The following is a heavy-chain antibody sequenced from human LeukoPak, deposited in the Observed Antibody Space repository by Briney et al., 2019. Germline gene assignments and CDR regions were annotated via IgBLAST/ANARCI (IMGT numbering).Heavy chain of an antibody. CDR1: GGTFSSYA. CDR3: ASRGYSYGPLDNPFDY. D-gene: IGHD5-18*01. CDR2: IIPILGTA. V-gene: IGHV1-69*05. J-gene: IGHJ4*02. Sequence: SVKVSCKASGGTFSSYAISWVRQAPGQGLEWMGGIIPILGTANYAQKFQGRVTITTDESTSTAYMELSSLRSEDTAVYYCASRGYSYGPLDNPFDYWGQGTLVTVSS.